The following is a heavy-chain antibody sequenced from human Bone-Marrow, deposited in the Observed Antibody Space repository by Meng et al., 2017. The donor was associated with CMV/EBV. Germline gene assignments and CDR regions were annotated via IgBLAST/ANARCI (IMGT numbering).Heavy chain of an antibody. Sequence: SETLSLTCTVSGYSISSSYYWGWIRQPPGKGLEWIGSIYYSGSTYYNPSLKSRVTISVDTSKNQFSLKLSSVTAADTAVYYCARRGANRIVVVPEFDIWGQGTMVTVSS. CDR3: ARRGANRIVVVPEFDI. CDR1: GYSISSSYY. J-gene: IGHJ3*02. CDR2: IYYSGST. V-gene: IGHV4-39*01. D-gene: IGHD2-2*01.